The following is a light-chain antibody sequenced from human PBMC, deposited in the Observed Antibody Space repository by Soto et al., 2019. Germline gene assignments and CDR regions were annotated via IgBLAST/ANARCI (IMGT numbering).Light chain of an antibody. CDR3: QQSYSTPYT. CDR2: AAS. J-gene: IGKJ2*01. V-gene: IGKV1-39*01. CDR1: QSISSY. Sequence: DIQMTQSPSSLSASVGDRVTITCRASQSISSYLNWYQQKPGKAPKLLIYAASSLQSGVPSRFSGSGSGTDFTLTISSLQPEDFATYYCQQSYSTPYTFGQGNKVDIK.